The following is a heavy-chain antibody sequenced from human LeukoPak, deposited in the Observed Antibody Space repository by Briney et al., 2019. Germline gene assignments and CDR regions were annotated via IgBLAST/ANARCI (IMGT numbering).Heavy chain of an antibody. J-gene: IGHJ4*02. CDR2: IIPILGIA. CDR3: ARTPIDLYYFDY. V-gene: IGHV1-69*04. Sequence: SVKVSCKASVGTFSSYAISLVRQAPGQGLEWMGRIIPILGIANYAQKFQGRVTITADKSTSTAYMELSSLRSEDTAVYYCARTPIDLYYFDYWGQGTLVTVSS. CDR1: VGTFSSYA.